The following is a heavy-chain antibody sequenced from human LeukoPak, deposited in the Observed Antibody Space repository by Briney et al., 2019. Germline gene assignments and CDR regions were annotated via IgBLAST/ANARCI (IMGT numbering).Heavy chain of an antibody. CDR3: ARHGPKRILCYYGMDV. V-gene: IGHV5-51*01. CDR2: IYPGDSDT. Sequence: GESPKISCKGSGYSFTSYWIGWVRQMPGKGLEWMGIIYPGDSDTRYSPSFQGQVTISADKSISTAYLQWSSLKASDTAMYYCARHGPKRILCYYGMDVWGQGTTVTVSS. J-gene: IGHJ6*02. CDR1: GYSFTSYW. D-gene: IGHD1-1*01.